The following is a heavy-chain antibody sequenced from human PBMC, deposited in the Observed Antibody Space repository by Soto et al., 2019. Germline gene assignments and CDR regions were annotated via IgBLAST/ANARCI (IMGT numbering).Heavy chain of an antibody. J-gene: IGHJ1*01. CDR3: ARDFAGSSGYSSNFQH. Sequence: QVQLVESGGGVVQPGRSLRLSCAASGFTFSSYAMHWVRQAPGKGLEWVAVISYDGSNKYYADSVKGRFTISRDNSKNTLYLQMNSLTAEDTAVYYCARDFAGSSGYSSNFQHWGQGTLVTVSS. CDR2: ISYDGSNK. CDR1: GFTFSSYA. V-gene: IGHV3-30-3*01. D-gene: IGHD3-22*01.